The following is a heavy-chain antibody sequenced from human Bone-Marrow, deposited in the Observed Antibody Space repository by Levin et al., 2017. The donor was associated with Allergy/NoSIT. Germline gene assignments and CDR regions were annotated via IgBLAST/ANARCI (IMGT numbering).Heavy chain of an antibody. V-gene: IGHV4-39*01. CDR2: IYYSGST. J-gene: IGHJ5*02. D-gene: IGHD4-17*01. CDR3: ATDSYGDYGGWFDP. Sequence: GSLRLSCTVSGGSISSSSYYWGWIRQPPGKGLEWIGSIYYSGSTYYNPSLKSRVTISVDTSKNQFSLKLSSVTAADTAVYYCATDSYGDYGGWFDPWGQGTLVTVSS. CDR1: GGSISSSSYY.